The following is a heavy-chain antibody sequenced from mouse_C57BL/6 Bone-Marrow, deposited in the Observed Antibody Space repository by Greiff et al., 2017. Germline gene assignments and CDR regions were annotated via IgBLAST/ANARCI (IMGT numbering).Heavy chain of an antibody. V-gene: IGHV1-24*01. Sequence: VQLQQSGPKVVNAGASVKLSCKSSGYSFTSYKMECVKQSPGKSLEWIEHINPFKGVTNYNGKFKSKATLTVDITSSTAYMERSRVTSEDSEVYYGARYCCSTLLGDYVWGQGTTVTVSS. J-gene: IGHJ4*01. CDR3: ARYCCSTLLGDYV. D-gene: IGHD2-4*01. CDR2: INPFKGVT. CDR1: GYSFTSYK.